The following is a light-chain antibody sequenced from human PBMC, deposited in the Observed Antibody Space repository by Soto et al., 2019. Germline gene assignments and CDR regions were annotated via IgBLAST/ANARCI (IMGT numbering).Light chain of an antibody. Sequence: SALTQPPSVSGSPGQSVTISCTGTSSDVGSYNRVSWYQQPPGTAPKLMIYEVSNRPSGVPDRFSGSKSGNTASLTISGLQAEDEADYYCSSYTSSSTRVFGGGTSSPS. V-gene: IGLV2-18*02. J-gene: IGLJ3*02. CDR1: SSDVGSYNR. CDR2: EVS. CDR3: SSYTSSSTRV.